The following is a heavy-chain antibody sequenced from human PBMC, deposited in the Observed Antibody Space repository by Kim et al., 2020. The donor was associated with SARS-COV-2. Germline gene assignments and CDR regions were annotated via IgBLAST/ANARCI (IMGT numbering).Heavy chain of an antibody. D-gene: IGHD4-4*01. J-gene: IGHJ4*02. V-gene: IGHV4-30-4*01. CDR3: VREGQYSNSFDT. Sequence: SETLSLTCTVSGGSISGNYYWSWLRQPPGKGLEWIGYIYFSGSDYYTPTLKSRATISIDTSKTQFSLTMSGVTAADTAVYYCVREGQYSNSFDTWGQGTLVTVSS. CDR1: GGSISGNYY. CDR2: IYFSGSD.